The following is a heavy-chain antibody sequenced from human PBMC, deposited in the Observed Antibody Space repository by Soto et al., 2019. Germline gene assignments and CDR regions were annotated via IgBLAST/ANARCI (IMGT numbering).Heavy chain of an antibody. CDR1: GFTFSSYV. D-gene: IGHD1-7*01. V-gene: IGHV3-30*18. Sequence: LRLSCAASGFTFSSYVMHWVRQAPGKGLEWVAVISYDGSNKYYADSVKGLFTISRDNSKNTLYLQMNSLRAEDTAVYYCAKVFDWNYDSLFDYWGQGTLVTVSS. CDR3: AKVFDWNYDSLFDY. J-gene: IGHJ4*02. CDR2: ISYDGSNK.